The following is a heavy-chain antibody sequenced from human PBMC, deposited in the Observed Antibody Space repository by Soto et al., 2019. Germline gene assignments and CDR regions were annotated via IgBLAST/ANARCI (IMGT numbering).Heavy chain of an antibody. Sequence: PSETLSLTCTVSGGSISSGGYYWSWIHQHPGKGLEWIGYIYYSGSTFYNPSLKSRVTISIDTSKSQFSLKLSSVTAADTAVYYCARAPPPVTTKLDYRGQGTLVTVSS. V-gene: IGHV4-31*03. CDR1: GGSISSGGYY. D-gene: IGHD4-17*01. J-gene: IGHJ4*02. CDR2: IYYSGST. CDR3: ARAPPPVTTKLDY.